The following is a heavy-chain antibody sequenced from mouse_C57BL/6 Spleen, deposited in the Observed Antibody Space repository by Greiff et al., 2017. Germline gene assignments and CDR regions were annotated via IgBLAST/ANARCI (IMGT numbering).Heavy chain of an antibody. D-gene: IGHD2-4*01. V-gene: IGHV2-2*01. Sequence: QVQLKQSGPGLVQPSQSLSITCTVSGFSLTSYGVHWVRQSPGKGLEWLGVIWSGGSTDYNAAFISRLSISKDNSKSQVFFKMNSLQADDTAIYYCAREGTYYDYDRRHAMDYWGQGTSVTVSS. J-gene: IGHJ4*01. CDR3: AREGTYYDYDRRHAMDY. CDR1: GFSLTSYG. CDR2: IWSGGST.